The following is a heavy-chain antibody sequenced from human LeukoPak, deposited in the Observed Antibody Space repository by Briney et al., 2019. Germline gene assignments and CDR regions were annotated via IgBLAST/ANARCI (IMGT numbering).Heavy chain of an antibody. V-gene: IGHV4-59*08. CDR3: ARHSPRFLEYLDY. CDR1: GGSISSYY. CDR2: CHYSGST. J-gene: IGHJ4*02. D-gene: IGHD3-3*01. Sequence: SETLSLTCTVSGGSISSYYWSWIRQPPGKGLEWIGYCHYSGSTNSNPSLNGRVTFSVDRPKNQFSLKMTSVTAADTAVYYCARHSPRFLEYLDYWGPGTLVAVSS.